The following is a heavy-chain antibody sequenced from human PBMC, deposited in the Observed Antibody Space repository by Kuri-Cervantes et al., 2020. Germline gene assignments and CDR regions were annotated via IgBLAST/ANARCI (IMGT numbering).Heavy chain of an antibody. CDR2: IKSKIDGGTT. CDR1: RFTFNNAW. Sequence: GGSLRLSCAASRFTFNNAWMSWVRQAPGKGLEWVGHIKSKIDGGTTDYAAPVKGRFTISRDNAKNSLYLQMNSLRAEDTAVYYCARRRYYYYYMDVWGKGTTVTVSS. CDR3: ARRRYYYYYMDV. J-gene: IGHJ6*03. V-gene: IGHV3-15*01.